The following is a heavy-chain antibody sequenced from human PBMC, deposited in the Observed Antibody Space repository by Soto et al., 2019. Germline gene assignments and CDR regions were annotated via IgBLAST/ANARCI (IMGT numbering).Heavy chain of an antibody. CDR2: IYSGGYT. Sequence: EVQLVESGGGLIQPGGSLRLSCAVSGFTVSNNYMSWVRQAPGKGLEGVSVIYSGGYTAYGDSVKGRFTISRDNSKNTLFLQMKSQRAAHRALFYGAAHPGGGGYWGQGTLVTVSS. CDR1: GFTVSNNY. J-gene: IGHJ4*02. CDR3: AAHPGGGGY. V-gene: IGHV3-53*01. D-gene: IGHD3-10*01.